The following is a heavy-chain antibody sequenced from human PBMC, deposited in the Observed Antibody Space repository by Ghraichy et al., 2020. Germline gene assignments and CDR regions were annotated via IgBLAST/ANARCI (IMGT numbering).Heavy chain of an antibody. J-gene: IGHJ6*02. CDR2: ISSSGVNS. CDR1: GFAFRSYD. V-gene: IGHV3-23*01. D-gene: IGHD4-11*01. CDR3: ARGAYTARFYYYIMDV. Sequence: LSLTCAASGFAFRSYDMNWVRQAPGKGLKWVSGISSSGVNSYYADSVKGRFTISRDNSKNTLYLQMNSLRAEDTAVYYCARGAYTARFYYYIMDVWGQGTTVTVSS.